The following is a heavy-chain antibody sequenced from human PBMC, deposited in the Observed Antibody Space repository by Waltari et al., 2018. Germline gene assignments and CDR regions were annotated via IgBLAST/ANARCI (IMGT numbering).Heavy chain of an antibody. J-gene: IGHJ5*01. CDR3: ARRGDFKDWFDS. CDR1: GDTFRNFG. D-gene: IGHD3-16*01. V-gene: IGHV1-69*12. Sequence: QVLLAPSGSEVRKPGSSVKVSCKASGDTFRNFGFNWVRQAPGHGLEWMGGTIPIFGRTNYAQRFKGRVTVSADEATRTAYMELNNLTSGDTAIYFCARRGDFKDWFDSWGQGTLVIVSS. CDR2: TIPIFGRT.